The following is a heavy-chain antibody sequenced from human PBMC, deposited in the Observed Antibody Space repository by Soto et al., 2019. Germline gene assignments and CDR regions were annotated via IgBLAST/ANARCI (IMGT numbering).Heavy chain of an antibody. CDR3: ARQGRPGYCTGGNCYPTFDI. CDR1: GSSMSSSAYY. D-gene: IGHD2-15*01. J-gene: IGHJ3*02. Sequence: QMHLQQSGPGLVKPSETLSLTCTVAGSSMSSSAYYWGWIRQPPGKGLEWIGSVYYTGITDYKSSLECRVSISADTSKNQFSLRLTSLSAADTAIYFCARQGRPGYCTGGNCYPTFDIWGPGTMVTVSS. CDR2: VYYTGIT. V-gene: IGHV4-39*01.